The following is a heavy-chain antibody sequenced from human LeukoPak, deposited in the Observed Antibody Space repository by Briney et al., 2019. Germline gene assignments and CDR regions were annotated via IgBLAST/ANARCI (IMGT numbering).Heavy chain of an antibody. D-gene: IGHD2-2*01. CDR2: IKQDGSEK. CDR1: GFTFSSYW. V-gene: IGHV3-7*01. CDR3: ARRDVSSTYYYYYMDV. Sequence: GGSLRLSCAASGFTFSSYWMSWVRQAPGKGLEWVANIKQDGSEKYYVDSVEGRFTISRDNAKNSLYLQMNSLRAEDTAVYYCARRDVSSTYYYYYMDVWGKGTTVTVSS. J-gene: IGHJ6*03.